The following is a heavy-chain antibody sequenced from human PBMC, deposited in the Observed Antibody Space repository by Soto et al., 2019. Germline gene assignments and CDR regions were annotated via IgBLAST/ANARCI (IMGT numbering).Heavy chain of an antibody. J-gene: IGHJ3*02. Sequence: QVQVQQWGAGLLKSSETLSLTCAVYGGSFSGYYWSWIRQSPGKGLEWIGEVNPTGSTKYNPSLTSRVTISVDTSKNQFSLNLNSVTAADTALYYCARSREQWLVDAFDIWGQGTMVTVSS. CDR2: VNPTGST. D-gene: IGHD6-19*01. V-gene: IGHV4-34*01. CDR3: ARSREQWLVDAFDI. CDR1: GGSFSGYY.